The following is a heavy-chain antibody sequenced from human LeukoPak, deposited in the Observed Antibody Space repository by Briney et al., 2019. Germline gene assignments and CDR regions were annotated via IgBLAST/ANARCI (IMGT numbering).Heavy chain of an antibody. Sequence: GGSLRLSCAASGFTFSSYAMSWVRQAPGKGLEWVSAISGSGGSTYYADSVKGRFTISRDNSKNTLYLQMNSLRAEDTAVYYCAGDGSNWSNDYYHGVDVWGQGTTVTVSS. D-gene: IGHD4-11*01. CDR2: ISGSGGST. V-gene: IGHV3-23*01. CDR3: AGDGSNWSNDYYHGVDV. J-gene: IGHJ6*02. CDR1: GFTFSSYA.